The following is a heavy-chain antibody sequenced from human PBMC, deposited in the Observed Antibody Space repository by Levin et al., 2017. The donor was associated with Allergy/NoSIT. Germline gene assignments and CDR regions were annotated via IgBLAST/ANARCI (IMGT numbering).Heavy chain of an antibody. D-gene: IGHD6-19*01. CDR2: IKQDGSEK. V-gene: IGHV3-7*01. J-gene: IGHJ4*02. CDR1: GFTFSSYW. CDR3: ARATEQWLVRY. Sequence: GESLKISCAASGFTFSSYWMSWVRQAPGKGLEWVANIKQDGSEKYYVDSVKGRFTISRDNAKNSLYLQMNSLRAEDTAVYYCARATEQWLVRYWGQGTLVTVSS.